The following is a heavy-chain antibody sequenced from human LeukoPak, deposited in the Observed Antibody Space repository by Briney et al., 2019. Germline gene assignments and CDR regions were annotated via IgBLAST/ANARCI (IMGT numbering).Heavy chain of an antibody. CDR3: TRESGPFGPFAF. J-gene: IGHJ4*02. Sequence: PSETLSLTCGVSGGTIDSNYYWSWVRQAPGRGLEWIGEIAHDGTRNYNSSLRSRVAMSFDRANNYFSLSLTAVTAADTALYYYTRESGPFGPFAFWGQGVLVTVSS. CDR1: GGTIDSNYY. CDR2: IAHDGTR. D-gene: IGHD1-26*01. V-gene: IGHV4-4*02.